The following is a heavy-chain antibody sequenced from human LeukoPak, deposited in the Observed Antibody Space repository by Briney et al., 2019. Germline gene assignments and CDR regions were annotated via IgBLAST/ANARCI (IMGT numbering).Heavy chain of an antibody. J-gene: IGHJ4*02. CDR1: GFTFSSYS. Sequence: KTGGSLRLSCAASGFTFSSYSMNWVRQAPGRGLEWVSSISSSSSYIYYADSVKGRFTISRDNAKNSLYLQMNSLRAEDTAVYYCARDGDRIVGADTFDYWGQGTLVTVSS. V-gene: IGHV3-21*01. CDR3: ARDGDRIVGADTFDY. D-gene: IGHD1-26*01. CDR2: ISSSSSYI.